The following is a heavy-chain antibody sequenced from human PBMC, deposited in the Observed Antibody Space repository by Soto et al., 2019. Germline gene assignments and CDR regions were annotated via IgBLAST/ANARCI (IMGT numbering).Heavy chain of an antibody. D-gene: IGHD3-22*01. CDR3: ARGYYDGTGYYFEYFQH. CDR2: FIPVLEIS. Sequence: QVQLVQSGAEVKKPGSSVKVSCKASGGTFSSYSISWVRQAPGQGLEWMGRFIPVLEISTYAPKFEGRVTITADTSSSTSYMELSSLRSEDTALYYCARGYYDGTGYYFEYFQHWGQGTLVSVSS. V-gene: IGHV1-69*02. CDR1: GGTFSSYS. J-gene: IGHJ1*01.